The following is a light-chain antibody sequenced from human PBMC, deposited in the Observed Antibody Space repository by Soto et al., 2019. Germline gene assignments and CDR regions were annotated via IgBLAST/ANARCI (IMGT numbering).Light chain of an antibody. Sequence: QSVLTQPASVSGSPGQSITISCTGTSSDVRSHNLVSWYQQFPGKAPKLIIFEASKRPSGVSNRFSGSKSGSTASLTISGLQAEDEADYYCCSNAAGSTYVFGSGTKVTVL. CDR1: SSDVRSHNL. V-gene: IGLV2-23*01. CDR3: CSNAAGSTYV. CDR2: EAS. J-gene: IGLJ1*01.